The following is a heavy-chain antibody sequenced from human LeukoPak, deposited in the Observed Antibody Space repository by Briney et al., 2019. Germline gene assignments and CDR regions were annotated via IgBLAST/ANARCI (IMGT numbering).Heavy chain of an antibody. V-gene: IGHV1-18*01. D-gene: IGHD6-13*01. CDR3: ARDRLSLVAAAGSHFDY. CDR2: ISAYNGNT. J-gene: IGHJ4*02. CDR1: GYTFTSYG. Sequence: GASVKVSCKASGYTFTSYGISWVRQAPGHRREWMGWISAYNGNTNYAQKLQGRVTMTTDTSTSTAYMELRSLRSDDTAVYYCARDRLSLVAAAGSHFDYWGQGTLVTVSS.